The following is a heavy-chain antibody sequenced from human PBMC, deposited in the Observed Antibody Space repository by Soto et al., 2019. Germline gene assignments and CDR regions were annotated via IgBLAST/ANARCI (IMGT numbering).Heavy chain of an antibody. CDR3: AKDSGLHLGELSLYLTYYFDY. Sequence: QVQLVESGGGVVQPGRSLRLSCAASGFTFSSYGMHWVRQAPGKGLEWVAVISYDGSNEYYADSVKGRFTISRDNSKNTLYLQMNSLRAEDTAVYYCAKDSGLHLGELSLYLTYYFDYWGQGTLVTVSS. V-gene: IGHV3-30*18. J-gene: IGHJ4*02. D-gene: IGHD3-16*02. CDR1: GFTFSSYG. CDR2: ISYDGSNE.